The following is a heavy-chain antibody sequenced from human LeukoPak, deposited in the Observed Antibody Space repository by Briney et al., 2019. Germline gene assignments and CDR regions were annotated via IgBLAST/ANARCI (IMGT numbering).Heavy chain of an antibody. CDR1: GGSVSSGSYY. J-gene: IGHJ4*02. CDR3: ARGVAVAGRIGDFDY. Sequence: SETLSLTCTVSGGSVSSGSYYWSWIRQPPGTGLEWIVYIYYSGSTNYNPSLKSRVTISVDTSKNQFSLKLSSVTAADTAVYYCARGVAVAGRIGDFDYWGQGTLVTVSS. V-gene: IGHV4-61*01. CDR2: IYYSGST. D-gene: IGHD6-19*01.